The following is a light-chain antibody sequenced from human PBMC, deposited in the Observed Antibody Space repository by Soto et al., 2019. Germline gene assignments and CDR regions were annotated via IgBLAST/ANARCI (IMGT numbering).Light chain of an antibody. CDR3: QQYGTTRIT. V-gene: IGKV3-20*01. CDR1: QSVSNSY. CDR2: GAS. J-gene: IGKJ5*01. Sequence: EVVVTQSPGTLSLSPGERATLSCRASQSVSNSYLAWYQQKPGQAPRLLMYGASNRATGIPDRFSGSGSETDFTLTISRLEPEDFAVYYCQQYGTTRITFGQGTRLEIK.